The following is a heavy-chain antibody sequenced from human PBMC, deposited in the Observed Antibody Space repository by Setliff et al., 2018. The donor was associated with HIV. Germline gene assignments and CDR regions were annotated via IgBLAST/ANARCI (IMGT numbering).Heavy chain of an antibody. CDR3: ARGTTGYSSIWYRNGLTYYSYMDV. CDR2: INHSGST. Sequence: SETLSLTCAVSGASFSGHSCTWVCQPPGKGLQWFGEINHSGSTSYNPSPKSRVAMSVETSKNQFSLKLNSVTAADAGVYYCARGTTGYSSIWYRNGLTYYSYMDVWGKGTEVTVSS. D-gene: IGHD6-13*01. CDR1: GASFSGHS. V-gene: IGHV4-34*01. J-gene: IGHJ6*03.